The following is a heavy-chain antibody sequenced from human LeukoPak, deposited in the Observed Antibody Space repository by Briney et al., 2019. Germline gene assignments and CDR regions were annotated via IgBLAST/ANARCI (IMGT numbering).Heavy chain of an antibody. Sequence: GGSLRLSCAASGFTFSSYEMNWVRQAPGKGLEWVSYISSSGSTIYYADSVKGRFTISRDNSKNTLYLQMNSLRAEDTAVYYCAKATIRNDILTGYYFPFDYWGQGTLVTVSS. J-gene: IGHJ4*02. D-gene: IGHD3-9*01. CDR1: GFTFSSYE. V-gene: IGHV3-48*03. CDR2: ISSSGSTI. CDR3: AKATIRNDILTGYYFPFDY.